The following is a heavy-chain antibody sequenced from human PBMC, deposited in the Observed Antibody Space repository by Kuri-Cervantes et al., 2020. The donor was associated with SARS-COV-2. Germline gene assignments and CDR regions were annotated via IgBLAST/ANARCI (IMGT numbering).Heavy chain of an antibody. J-gene: IGHJ6*03. CDR1: GFTFSSYA. CDR3: ARVRNDYYYYYYMDV. CDR2: ISGSGGSI. V-gene: IGHV3-23*01. Sequence: GESLKISCAASGFTFSSYAMSWVRQAPGKGLEWVSAISGSGGSIYYADSVKGRFTISRDNAKNSLYLQMNSLRAEDTAVYYCARVRNDYYYYYYMDVWGKGTTVTVSS.